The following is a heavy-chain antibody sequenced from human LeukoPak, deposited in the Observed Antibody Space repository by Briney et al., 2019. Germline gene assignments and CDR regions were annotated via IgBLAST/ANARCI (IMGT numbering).Heavy chain of an antibody. CDR2: ISVYNGNT. CDR3: ARDEELSLYDY. V-gene: IGHV1-18*01. Sequence: ASVKVSCKASGYTFTSSGIIWVRQAPGQGLEWMGWISVYNGNTNYAQKLQGRVTMTTDTSTSTAYMELRSLRSDDTAAYYCARDEELSLYDYWGQGTLVTVSS. J-gene: IGHJ4*02. D-gene: IGHD3-16*02. CDR1: GYTFTSSG.